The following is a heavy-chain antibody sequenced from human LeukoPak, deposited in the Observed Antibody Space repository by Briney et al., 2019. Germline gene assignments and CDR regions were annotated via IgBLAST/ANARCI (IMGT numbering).Heavy chain of an antibody. CDR2: INPNSGGT. D-gene: IGHD3-22*01. CDR1: GYTFTGYY. Sequence: ASVKVSCKASGYTFTGYYMHWVRQAPGQGLEWMGWINPNSGGTNYAQKFQGRVTMTRDTSISTAYMELSRLRSDDTAVYYCARGTEYYYDSSGYYHHYFDYWGQGTLVTVSS. CDR3: ARGTEYYYDSSGYYHHYFDY. V-gene: IGHV1-2*02. J-gene: IGHJ4*02.